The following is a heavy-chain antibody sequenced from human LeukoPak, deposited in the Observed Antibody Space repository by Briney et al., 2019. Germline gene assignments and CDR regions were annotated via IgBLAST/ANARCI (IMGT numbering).Heavy chain of an antibody. V-gene: IGHV3-7*01. Sequence: PGGSLRLSCAASGFTFSSYWMSWVRQAPGKGLEWVASVKQVGSDKYSVDSVKGRFTISRDNAKNSLYLQMNSLRAEDTAVYYCARDLAGPPQEAFDIWGQGTMVTVSS. J-gene: IGHJ3*02. CDR1: GFTFSSYW. CDR3: ARDLAGPPQEAFDI. CDR2: VKQVGSDK.